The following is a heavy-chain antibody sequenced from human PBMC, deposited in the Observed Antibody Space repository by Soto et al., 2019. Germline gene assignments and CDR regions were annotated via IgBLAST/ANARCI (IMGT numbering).Heavy chain of an antibody. CDR2: IKSKTDGGTT. V-gene: IGHV3-15*01. Sequence: EVQLVESGGGLVKPGGSLRLSCAASGFTFSNAWMSWVRQAPGKGLEWVGRIKSKTDGGTTDYAAPVKGRFTISRDDSKNTLYLQMNSLKTEDTAVYYCTGPPSGLGGRPWGQITLVTVSS. J-gene: IGHJ5*02. CDR1: GFTFSNAW. D-gene: IGHD3-16*01. CDR3: TGPPSGLGGRP.